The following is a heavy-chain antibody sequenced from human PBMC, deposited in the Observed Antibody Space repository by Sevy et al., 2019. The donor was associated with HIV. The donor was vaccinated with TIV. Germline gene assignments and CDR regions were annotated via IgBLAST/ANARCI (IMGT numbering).Heavy chain of an antibody. D-gene: IGHD4-17*01. Sequence: GGSLRLSCAASGFAFTNYYAMHWVRQAPGKGLEWVALISFDESDKYYADSVKGRFTISRDNFKNTLSLQMNSLTTEDTAVYYCARPRANYVDNYFFYAMDVWGQGTTVTVSS. V-gene: IGHV3-30-3*01. CDR3: ARPRANYVDNYFFYAMDV. J-gene: IGHJ6*02. CDR2: ISFDESDK. CDR1: GFAFTNYYA.